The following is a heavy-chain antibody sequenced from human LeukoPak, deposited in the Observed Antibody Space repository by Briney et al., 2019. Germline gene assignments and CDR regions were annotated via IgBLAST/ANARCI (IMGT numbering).Heavy chain of an antibody. J-gene: IGHJ4*02. CDR3: ARDACSDGSCYSGGYYFDY. Sequence: GGSLRLSCAASGFTVSSNYMSWVRQAPGKGLEWVSVIYSGGSTYYADSVKGRFTISRDNSKNTLYLQMNSLRAEDTAVYYRARDACSDGSCYSGGYYFDYWGQGTLVTVSS. CDR2: IYSGGST. D-gene: IGHD2-15*01. CDR1: GFTVSSNY. V-gene: IGHV3-53*01.